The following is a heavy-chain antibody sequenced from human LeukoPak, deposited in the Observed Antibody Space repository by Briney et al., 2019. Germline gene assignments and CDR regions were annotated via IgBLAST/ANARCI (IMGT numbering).Heavy chain of an antibody. V-gene: IGHV4-59*01. D-gene: IGHD3-22*01. J-gene: IGHJ4*02. Sequence: PSETLSLTCTVSGDSISSYYWSWIRQPPGMGLEWIGYIYYSGGTSYNPSLKSRVTISVDTSKNHFSLNLSSVTAADTAVYYCARLSASSAYYPADYWGQGTLVTVSS. CDR1: GDSISSYY. CDR3: ARLSASSAYYPADY. CDR2: IYYSGGT.